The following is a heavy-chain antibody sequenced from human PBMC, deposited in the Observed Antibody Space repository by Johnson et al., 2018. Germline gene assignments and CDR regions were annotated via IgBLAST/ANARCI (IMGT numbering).Heavy chain of an antibody. D-gene: IGHD1-1*01. CDR3: ARDGTKTTNYYYGLDV. CDR2: ISSSRGTI. Sequence: VQLQESGGGLVQPGGSLRLSCAASGFTLTGYFMNWVRQAPGKGLEWVSYISSSRGTIYYADSVKGRFTISRDNAQNSLYVQMNSLRDEGTAVYYGARDGTKTTNYYYGLDVLGQGTMVTVSS. V-gene: IGHV3-48*02. J-gene: IGHJ6*02. CDR1: GFTLTGYF.